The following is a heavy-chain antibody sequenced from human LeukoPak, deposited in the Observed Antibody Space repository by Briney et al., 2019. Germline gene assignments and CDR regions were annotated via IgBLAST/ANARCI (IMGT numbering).Heavy chain of an antibody. D-gene: IGHD2-8*01. J-gene: IGHJ4*02. CDR1: GFPFSDFS. Sequence: GGSLRLSCATSGFPFSDFSMSWVRHAPGKGLEWISTTNSGGTSTYYAESVKGRFTISRDNSKNTLYLQMSSLRVEDTAVYYCEKQSYARSLGEGGPGTLVSVSS. V-gene: IGHV3-23*01. CDR3: EKQSYARSLGE. CDR2: TNSGGTST.